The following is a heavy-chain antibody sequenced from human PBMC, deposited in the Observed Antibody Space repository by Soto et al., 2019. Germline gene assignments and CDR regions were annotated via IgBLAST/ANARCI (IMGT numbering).Heavy chain of an antibody. CDR3: AKDSRITMVRGVVIPPGY. D-gene: IGHD3-10*01. J-gene: IGHJ4*02. CDR2: ISTDGSVT. V-gene: IGHV3-74*01. CDR1: GLTFSSYW. Sequence: VGSLRPSCAASGLTFSSYWMHWVRQAPGKGLVWVSRISTDGSVTTYADSVKGRFTISRDNAKNTLYLQMNSLRAEDTAVYYCAKDSRITMVRGVVIPPGYWGQGTLVT.